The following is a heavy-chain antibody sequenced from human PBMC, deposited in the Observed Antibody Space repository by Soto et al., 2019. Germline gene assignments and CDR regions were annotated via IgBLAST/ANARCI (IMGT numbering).Heavy chain of an antibody. J-gene: IGHJ4*02. CDR1: VFTFSTYA. CDR2: ISYGGNRK. CDR3: AGGYSDGLFTNFDH. Sequence: GGSLRLSCAASVFTFSTYAMHWVRQAPGMGLEWVAVISYGGNRKYYADSVKGRFTISRDNSKNTLNLQMNSLRTEDTAVYYCAGGYSDGLFTNFDHWGQGTLVTVSS. V-gene: IGHV3-30-3*01. D-gene: IGHD5-18*01.